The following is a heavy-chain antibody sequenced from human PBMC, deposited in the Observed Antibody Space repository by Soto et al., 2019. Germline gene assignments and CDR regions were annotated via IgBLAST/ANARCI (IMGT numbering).Heavy chain of an antibody. V-gene: IGHV4-4*02. CDR3: ARECRLGYCSGGSYLGPYFDY. CDR1: SGSISSSNW. CDR2: IYHSGST. J-gene: IGHJ4*02. Sequence: QVQLQESGPGLVKPSGTLSLTCAVSSGSISSSNWWSWVRQPPGKGLEWIGEIYHSGSTNYNPSLKSRVTISVDKSKNQFSLKLSSVTAADTAVYYCARECRLGYCSGGSYLGPYFDYWGQGTLVTVSS. D-gene: IGHD2-15*01.